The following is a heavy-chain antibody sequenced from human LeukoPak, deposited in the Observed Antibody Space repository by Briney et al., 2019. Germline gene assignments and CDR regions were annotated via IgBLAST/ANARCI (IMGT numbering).Heavy chain of an antibody. CDR1: GFTFSSYA. V-gene: IGHV3-30-3*01. CDR3: ATTPYCSGGSCYSGLYN. Sequence: GGSLRLSCAASGFTFSSYAMHWVRQAPGKGLEWVAAISYDGSNKYYADSVKGRYTISRDNSKNTLYLQMNSLRAEDTAVYYCATTPYCSGGSCYSGLYNWGQGTLVTVSS. CDR2: ISYDGSNK. J-gene: IGHJ4*02. D-gene: IGHD2-15*01.